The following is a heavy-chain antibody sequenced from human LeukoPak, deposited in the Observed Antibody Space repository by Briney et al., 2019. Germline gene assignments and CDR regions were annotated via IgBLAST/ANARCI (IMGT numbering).Heavy chain of an antibody. J-gene: IGHJ4*02. V-gene: IGHV4-4*02. Sequence: GTPSPPCGVSGGSIDITNYWSWGRQAPGEGLEWIGEIAHDGTINYNPSLRSRVAMSLDRANNQFSLSLTSVTAADTAVYYCTREDRPYCPFAYWGQGVLVTVSS. CDR1: GGSIDITNY. CDR3: TREDRPYCPFAY. CDR2: IAHDGTI. D-gene: IGHD1-26*01.